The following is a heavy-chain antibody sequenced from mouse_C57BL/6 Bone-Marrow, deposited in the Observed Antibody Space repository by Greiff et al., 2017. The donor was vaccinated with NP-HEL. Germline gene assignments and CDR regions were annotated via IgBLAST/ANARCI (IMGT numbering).Heavy chain of an antibody. Sequence: QVTLKESGPGILQSSQTLSLTCSFSGFSLSTSGMGVSWIRQPSGKGLEWLAHIYWDDDKRYNPSLKSRLTISKDTSRNQVFLKITSVDTADTATYYCARREHLLWLRRDYAMDYWGQGTSVTVSS. J-gene: IGHJ4*01. CDR1: GFSLSTSGMG. D-gene: IGHD2-2*01. CDR3: ARREHLLWLRRDYAMDY. CDR2: IYWDDDK. V-gene: IGHV8-12*01.